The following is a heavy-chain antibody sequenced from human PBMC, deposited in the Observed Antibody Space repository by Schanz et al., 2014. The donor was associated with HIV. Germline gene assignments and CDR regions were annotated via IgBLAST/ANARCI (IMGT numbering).Heavy chain of an antibody. CDR2: ISHNGNND. D-gene: IGHD3-22*01. V-gene: IGHV3-30*18. J-gene: IGHJ6*02. CDR1: GFTFSTND. CDR3: AKDRNHYDSRYRGKGNYYYYYGMDV. Sequence: QVQLVESGGGVVQPGRSLRLSCAASGFTFSTNDMHWVRQVPGKGLEWVAVISHNGNNDYYAESVKGRVTISRDNSKNTLYLQMNNLKTEDTAVYYCAKDRNHYDSRYRGKGNYYYYYGMDVWGQGTTVTVSS.